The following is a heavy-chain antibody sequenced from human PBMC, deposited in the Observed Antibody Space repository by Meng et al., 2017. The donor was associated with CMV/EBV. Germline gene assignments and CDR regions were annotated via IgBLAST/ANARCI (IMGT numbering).Heavy chain of an antibody. D-gene: IGHD1-26*01. CDR1: GFTFSSYA. CDR2: ISYDGSNK. Sequence: GESLKISCAASGFTFSSYAMHWVRQAPGKGLEWVAVISYDGSNKYYADSVKGRFTISRDNSKNTLYLQMNSLRAEDTAVYYCASGDLGARYYYYDMDVWGQGTTVTVSS. J-gene: IGHJ6*02. V-gene: IGHV3-30-3*01. CDR3: ASGDLGARYYYYDMDV.